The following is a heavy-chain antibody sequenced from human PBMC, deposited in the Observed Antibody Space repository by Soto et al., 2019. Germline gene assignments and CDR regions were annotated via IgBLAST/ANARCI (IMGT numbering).Heavy chain of an antibody. CDR1: GFTFSSHA. CDR3: AKDPGLSAGGISRFEN. Sequence: EVQLLESGGGLVQPGGSLRLSYAASGFTFSSHAMSWVRQTPERGLEWVSSISGSGGSTRYVDSVKGRFTISRDNSENTLYLQMNSLRAEDTALYYCAKDPGLSAGGISRFENWGQGTLVTVSS. J-gene: IGHJ4*02. D-gene: IGHD6-13*01. V-gene: IGHV3-23*01. CDR2: ISGSGGST.